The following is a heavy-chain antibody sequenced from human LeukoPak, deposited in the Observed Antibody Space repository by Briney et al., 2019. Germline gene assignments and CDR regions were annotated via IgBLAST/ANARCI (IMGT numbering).Heavy chain of an antibody. CDR3: ASSKLMITFGGVMVY. D-gene: IGHD3-16*01. CDR2: IYHSGST. V-gene: IGHV4-4*02. CDR1: GGSISSSNW. J-gene: IGHJ4*02. Sequence: SETLSLTCAVSGGSISSSNWWSWVRQPPGKGLEWIGEIYHSGSTNYNPSLKSRVTISVDKSKNQFSLKLSSVTAADTAVYYCASSKLMITFGGVMVYWGQGTWSPSPQ.